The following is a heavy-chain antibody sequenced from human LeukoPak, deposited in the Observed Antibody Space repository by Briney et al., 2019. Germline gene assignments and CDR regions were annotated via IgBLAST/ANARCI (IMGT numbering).Heavy chain of an antibody. Sequence: SVKVSCKASGGTFSSYAISWVRQAPGQGLEWMGGIIPIFGTANYAQKFQGRVTITADESTSTAYMELSSLRSEDTAVYYCASPPRGNTKGTFDIWGQGTMVTVSS. V-gene: IGHV1-69*01. CDR2: IIPIFGTA. J-gene: IGHJ3*02. D-gene: IGHD1-1*01. CDR3: ASPPRGNTKGTFDI. CDR1: GGTFSSYA.